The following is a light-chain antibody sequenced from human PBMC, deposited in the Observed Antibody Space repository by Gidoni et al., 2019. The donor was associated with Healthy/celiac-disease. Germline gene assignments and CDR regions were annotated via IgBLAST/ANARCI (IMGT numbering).Light chain of an antibody. CDR1: NIGSNS. V-gene: IGLV3-21*02. CDR2: DDS. CDR3: QVWDSSSDHVV. Sequence: SDVLTPPPPAPVAPGQTARITCGGNNIGSNSVHWYQQKPGQAPVLVVYDDSDRPSGIPEGFSGSNSGNTATLTISRVEAGDEADYYCQVWDSSSDHVVFGGGTKLTVL. J-gene: IGLJ2*01.